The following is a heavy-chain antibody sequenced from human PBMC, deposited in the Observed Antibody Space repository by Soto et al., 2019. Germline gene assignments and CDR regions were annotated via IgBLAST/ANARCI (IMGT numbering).Heavy chain of an antibody. Sequence: SETLSLTCTVSGGSIISSSYYWGWIRQPPGKGLEWIGSIYYSGSTYYNPSLKSRVTISVDKSKNQFSLKLSSVTAADTAVYYCARDQLEGNWFDPWGQGTLVTVSS. CDR1: GGSIISSSYY. V-gene: IGHV4-39*07. CDR2: IYYSGST. CDR3: ARDQLEGNWFDP. J-gene: IGHJ5*02. D-gene: IGHD1-1*01.